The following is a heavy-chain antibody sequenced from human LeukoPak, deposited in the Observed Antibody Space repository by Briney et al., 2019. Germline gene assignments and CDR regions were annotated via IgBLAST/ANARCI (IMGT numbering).Heavy chain of an antibody. Sequence: GGSLRLSCAASGFTFSSYAMSWVRQAPGKGLEWVSAISGCGGSTYYADSVKGRFTISRDNSKNTLYLQMNSLRAEDTAVYYCAKDPNSGYSYGLTYYFDYWGQGTLVTVSS. CDR3: AKDPNSGYSYGLTYYFDY. CDR1: GFTFSSYA. J-gene: IGHJ4*02. V-gene: IGHV3-23*01. D-gene: IGHD5-18*01. CDR2: ISGCGGST.